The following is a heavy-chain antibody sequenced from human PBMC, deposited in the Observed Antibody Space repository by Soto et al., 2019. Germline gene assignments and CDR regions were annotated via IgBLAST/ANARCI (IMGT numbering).Heavy chain of an antibody. CDR1: GGSISSSSYY. CDR3: VRHIVGIPAAMGNLYFDL. Sequence: QLQLQESGPGLVKPSETLSLTCTVSGGSISSSSYYWGWIRQPPGKGLEWIGSISYSGSTYYNPSLKSRVTISLDTPKNQFSLKLTSVTAADTAVYYCVRHIVGIPAAMGNLYFDLWGRGTLVTVSS. CDR2: ISYSGST. D-gene: IGHD2-2*01. J-gene: IGHJ2*01. V-gene: IGHV4-39*01.